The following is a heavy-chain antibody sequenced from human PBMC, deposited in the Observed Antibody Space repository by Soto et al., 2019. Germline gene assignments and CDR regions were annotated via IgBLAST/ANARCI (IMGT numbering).Heavy chain of an antibody. CDR3: AIEVVTAHPNWFVP. CDR2: ISYDGSNK. CDR1: GFTFSSYG. V-gene: IGHV3-30*03. Sequence: PGGSLRLSCAASGFTFSSYGMHWVRQAPGKGLEWVAVISYDGSNKYYADSVKGRFTISRDNSKNTLYLQMNSLRAEDTAVYYCAIEVVTAHPNWFVPWGQGTLVTVSS. D-gene: IGHD2-21*02. J-gene: IGHJ5*02.